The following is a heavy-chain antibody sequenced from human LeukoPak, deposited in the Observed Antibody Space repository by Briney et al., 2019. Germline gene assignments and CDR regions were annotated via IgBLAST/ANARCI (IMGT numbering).Heavy chain of an antibody. V-gene: IGHV3-23*01. CDR3: AKDVSTIVVADEY. J-gene: IGHJ4*02. CDR1: GFTFSSYD. CDR2: ISGSGVRT. Sequence: GGSLRLSCAASGFTFSSYDMSWVRLAPGKGLEWVSAISGSGVRTYYADSVKGRFTISRDNSKNTLYLQMNSLRAEDTAVYYCAKDVSTIVVADEYWGQGTLVTVSS. D-gene: IGHD3-22*01.